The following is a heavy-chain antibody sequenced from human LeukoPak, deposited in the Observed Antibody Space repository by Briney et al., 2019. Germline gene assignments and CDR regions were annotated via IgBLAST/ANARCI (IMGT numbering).Heavy chain of an antibody. CDR3: AKAYSSSWYFSDY. Sequence: GGSLRLSCAASGFTFSSYGMHWVRQAPGKGLEWVAVISYDGSNKYYADSVKGRFTISRDNSKSTLYLQMNSLRAEDTAVYDCAKAYSSSWYFSDYWGQGTLVTVSS. V-gene: IGHV3-30*18. CDR2: ISYDGSNK. J-gene: IGHJ4*02. CDR1: GFTFSSYG. D-gene: IGHD6-13*01.